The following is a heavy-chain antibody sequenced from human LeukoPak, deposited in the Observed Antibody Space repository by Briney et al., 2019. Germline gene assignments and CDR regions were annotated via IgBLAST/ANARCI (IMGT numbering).Heavy chain of an antibody. J-gene: IGHJ4*02. Sequence: PGGPLRLSCAVSGFRFDNYAMSWVRQAPGKGLDWVSTISATGDSTYYADSVKGRFTVSRDNSKNTVYLQLNSLTAADTAVYYCAIVGATPERDLVEFDYWGQGTLVTVSS. CDR2: ISATGDST. V-gene: IGHV3-23*01. CDR1: GFRFDNYA. D-gene: IGHD1-26*01. CDR3: AIVGATPERDLVEFDY.